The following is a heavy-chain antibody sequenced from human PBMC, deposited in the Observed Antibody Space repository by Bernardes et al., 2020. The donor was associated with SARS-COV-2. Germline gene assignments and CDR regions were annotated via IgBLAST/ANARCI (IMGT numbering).Heavy chain of an antibody. V-gene: IGHV3-74*01. D-gene: IGHD3-22*01. CDR3: ARDREDPVGSYHPMFDQ. CDR2: INPHGGDT. CDR1: GFTFRDHW. J-gene: IGHJ4*02. Sequence: GGSLRLSCAASGFTFRDHWMHWVRQVPGKGLVWVSRINPHGGDTGYADSVKGRFTISRDNAKNTLYLQMHSLRAEDTAVYFCARDREDPVGSYHPMFDQWGQGTLVTVSS.